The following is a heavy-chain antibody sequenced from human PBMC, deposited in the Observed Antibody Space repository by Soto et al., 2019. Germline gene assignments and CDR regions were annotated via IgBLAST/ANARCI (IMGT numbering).Heavy chain of an antibody. J-gene: IGHJ6*02. D-gene: IGHD3-3*01. V-gene: IGHV2-70*01. CDR2: IDWDDDK. Sequence: SGPTLVNPTQTLTLTCTFSGFSLSTSGMCVSWIRQPPGKALEWLALIDWDDDKYYSTSLKTRLTISKDTSKNQVVLTMTNMDPVDTATYYCARIRGNNFSPSYYYYGMDVWGQGTTVTVSS. CDR3: ARIRGNNFSPSYYYYGMDV. CDR1: GFSLSTSGMC.